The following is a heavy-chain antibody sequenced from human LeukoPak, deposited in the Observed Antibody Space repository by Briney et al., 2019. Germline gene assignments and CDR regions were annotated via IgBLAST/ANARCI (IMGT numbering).Heavy chain of an antibody. V-gene: IGHV4-30-4*01. D-gene: IGHD3-10*01. CDR2: IYYSGST. Sequence: PLQTLSLTCTVSGGSISSGDYYWSWIRQPPGKGLEWIGYIYYSGSTYYNPSLKSRVTISVDTSKNQFSLKLSSVTAADTAVYYCARGREVRGPSFDYWGQGTLVTVSS. J-gene: IGHJ4*02. CDR1: GGSISSGDYY. CDR3: ARGREVRGPSFDY.